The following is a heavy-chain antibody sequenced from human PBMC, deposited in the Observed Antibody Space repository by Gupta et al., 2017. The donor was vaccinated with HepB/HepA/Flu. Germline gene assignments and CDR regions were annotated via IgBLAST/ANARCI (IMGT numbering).Heavy chain of an antibody. CDR2: MYTSGST. D-gene: IGHD5-18*01. CDR3: TRGLSAYSHGYDY. Sequence: QVQLQESGPGLVKPSETLSLTCTVSGGSINAYYWSWIRQPAGRGLEWIGRMYTSGSTNYSPSLKSRVTMSVDTSKNQFSLKLSSVTAADTAVYYCTRGLSAYSHGYDYWGQGTLVTVSS. CDR1: GGSINAYY. V-gene: IGHV4-4*07. J-gene: IGHJ4*02.